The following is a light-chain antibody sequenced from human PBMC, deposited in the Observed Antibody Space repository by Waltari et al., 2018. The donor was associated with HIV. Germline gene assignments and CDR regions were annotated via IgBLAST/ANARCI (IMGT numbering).Light chain of an antibody. V-gene: IGKV4-1*01. CDR2: WAS. CDR3: QQYFSDPLT. Sequence: DVVLTQSPASLAVSLGERATLNCKSNQSLLYTSKNKDYLAWYQQKPGQPPKLLIYWASTRESGVPDRFTGSGSGTDFTLTITSLQAEDVAIYYCQQYFSDPLTFGGGTKVEI. J-gene: IGKJ4*01. CDR1: QSLLYTSKNKDY.